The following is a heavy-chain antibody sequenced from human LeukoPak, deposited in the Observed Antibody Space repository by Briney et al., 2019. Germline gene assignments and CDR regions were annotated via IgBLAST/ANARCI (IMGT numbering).Heavy chain of an antibody. CDR1: GGSISSYY. J-gene: IGHJ4*02. CDR2: IYTSGST. V-gene: IGHV4-4*07. CDR3: ARVSGSYEYYFDY. D-gene: IGHD1-26*01. Sequence: SETLSLACTVSGGSISSYYWNWIRQPAGKGLDWIGRIYTSGSTNYNPSLKSRVTISVDTSKNQFSLKLSSVTAADTAVYYCARVSGSYEYYFDYWGQGTLVTVSS.